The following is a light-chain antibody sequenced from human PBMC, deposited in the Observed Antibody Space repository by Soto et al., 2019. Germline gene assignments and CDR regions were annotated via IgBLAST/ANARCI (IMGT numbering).Light chain of an antibody. V-gene: IGKV3-20*01. CDR2: GAS. CDR3: QQYGSSPQT. Sequence: EIVLTQSPGTLSLSPGERATHSCRASQSVSSSFLAWYQHKPGQAPRLLIQGASSRATGIPDRFSGRGSGTDFTLTISRLEPEDFAMYYCQQYGSSPQTFGGGTKVEIK. J-gene: IGKJ4*01. CDR1: QSVSSSF.